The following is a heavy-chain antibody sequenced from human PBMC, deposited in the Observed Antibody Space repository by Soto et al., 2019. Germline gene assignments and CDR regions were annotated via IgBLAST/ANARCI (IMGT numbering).Heavy chain of an antibody. J-gene: IGHJ4*02. CDR3: ASGIQLWLRRINNGYSG. D-gene: IGHD5-18*01. CDR1: GGTFSTYA. V-gene: IGHV1-69*12. Sequence: QGQLVQSGAEVKKPESSVKVCCKAPGGTFSTYAISWVRQAPGQGLEWMGGIIPMFGTANYAQRFQDRVTITADESTNTVYMELSSLRSEDTAVYFCASGIQLWLRRINNGYSGWGQGTLVTVSS. CDR2: IIPMFGTA.